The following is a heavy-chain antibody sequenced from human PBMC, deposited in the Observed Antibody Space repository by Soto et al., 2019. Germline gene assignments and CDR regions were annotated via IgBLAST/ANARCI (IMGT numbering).Heavy chain of an antibody. CDR1: GYTFTSYD. J-gene: IGHJ4*02. Sequence: ASMKVSCKASGYTFTSYDINWVRQATGQGLEWMGWMNPNSGNTGYAQKFQGRVTMTRNTSISTAYMELSSLRSEDTAVYYCARGLLYYDFWSGYYNGEGALDYWGQGTLVTVSS. D-gene: IGHD3-3*01. CDR2: MNPNSGNT. CDR3: ARGLLYYDFWSGYYNGEGALDY. V-gene: IGHV1-8*01.